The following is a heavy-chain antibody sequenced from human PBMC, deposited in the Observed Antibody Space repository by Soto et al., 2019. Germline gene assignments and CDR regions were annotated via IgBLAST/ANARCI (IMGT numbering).Heavy chain of an antibody. CDR3: AKAEVVATIKSNFDY. D-gene: IGHD5-12*01. Sequence: EVQLLESGGGLVRPGGSLTLSCVVSGLSSRSHAMSWVRQAPGRGLEWVAGISGGGYTAYYPDSVRGRFIISRDNSKNTVYLQIDNLRVDDTAVYYCAKAEVVATIKSNFDYWGQGTLVTVAS. J-gene: IGHJ4*02. V-gene: IGHV3-23*01. CDR1: GLSSRSHA. CDR2: ISGGGYTA.